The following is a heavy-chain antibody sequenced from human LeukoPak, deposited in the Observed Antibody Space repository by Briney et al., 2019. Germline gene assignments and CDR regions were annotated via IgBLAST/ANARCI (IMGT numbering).Heavy chain of an antibody. V-gene: IGHV3-11*06. CDR3: ARRMTTVTTRAFDI. J-gene: IGHJ3*02. CDR1: GFTFSDYY. D-gene: IGHD4-17*01. Sequence: GGSLRLSCAASGFTFSDYYTSWIRQAPGKGLEWVSYISSSSSYTNYADSVKGRFTISRDNAKNSLYLQMNSLRAEDTAVYYCARRMTTVTTRAFDIWGQGTMVTVSS. CDR2: ISSSSSYT.